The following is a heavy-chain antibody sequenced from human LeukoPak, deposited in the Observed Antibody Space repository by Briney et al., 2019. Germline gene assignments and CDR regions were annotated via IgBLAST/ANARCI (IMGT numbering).Heavy chain of an antibody. J-gene: IGHJ6*02. Sequence: GGSLRLSCAASGFTFSSYSMNWVRQAPGKGLEWVSSISSSGTYVYYADSVKGRFTISRDNSKNTVYLQMNSLRAEDTAVYYCARDRPDYDILTGYRYYYGMGVWGQGTTVTVSS. CDR3: ARDRPDYDILTGYRYYYGMGV. D-gene: IGHD3-9*01. CDR1: GFTFSSYS. V-gene: IGHV3-21*01. CDR2: ISSSGTYV.